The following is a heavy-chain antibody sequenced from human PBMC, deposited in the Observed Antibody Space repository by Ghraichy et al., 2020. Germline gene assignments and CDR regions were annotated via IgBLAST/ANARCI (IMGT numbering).Heavy chain of an antibody. V-gene: IGHV4-59*01. D-gene: IGHD1-26*01. CDR3: ARDRGLEGDYYTMDV. J-gene: IGHJ6*02. CDR2: IYYSGST. Sequence: SETLSLTCTVSGGSISSYYWSWIRQPPGKGLEWIGYIYYSGSTNYNPSLKSRVTISVDSSKNQFSLKLSSVTAADTAVYYCARDRGLEGDYYTMDVWGQGTTVTVSS. CDR1: GGSISSYY.